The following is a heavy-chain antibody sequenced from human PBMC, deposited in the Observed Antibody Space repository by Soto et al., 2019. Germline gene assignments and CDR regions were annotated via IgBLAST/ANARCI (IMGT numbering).Heavy chain of an antibody. CDR1: GFTFGDYA. D-gene: IGHD2-2*01. CDR2: IRSKAYGGTT. CDR3: TRDISRVAAAPLPYDYYGMDV. J-gene: IGHJ6*02. V-gene: IGHV3-49*04. Sequence: PGGSLRLSCTASGFTFGDYAMSWVRQAPGKGLEWVGFIRSKAYGGTTEYAASVKGRFTISRDDSKSIAYLQMNSLKTEDTAVYYCTRDISRVAAAPLPYDYYGMDVWRQGTTVTVSS.